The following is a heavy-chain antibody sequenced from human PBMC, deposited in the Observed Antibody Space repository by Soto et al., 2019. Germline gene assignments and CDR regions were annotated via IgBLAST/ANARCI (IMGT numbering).Heavy chain of an antibody. CDR2: INSDGSST. V-gene: IGHV3-74*01. J-gene: IGHJ6*02. D-gene: IGHD6-13*01. Sequence: GGSLRLSCAASGFTFSSYWMHWVRQAPGKGLVWVSRINSDGSSTSYADSVKGRFTISRDNAKNTLYLQMNSLRAEDTAVYYCATYSSSWYMHYYYYYGMDVWGQGTTVTVSS. CDR3: ATYSSSWYMHYYYYYGMDV. CDR1: GFTFSSYW.